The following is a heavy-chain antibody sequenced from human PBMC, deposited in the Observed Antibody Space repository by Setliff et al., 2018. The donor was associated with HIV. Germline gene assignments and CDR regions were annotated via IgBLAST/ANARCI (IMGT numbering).Heavy chain of an antibody. CDR1: GGTFSSYG. V-gene: IGHV1-69*13. CDR3: ARVKRTSAYDY. J-gene: IGHJ4*02. Sequence: SVKVSCKASGGTFSSYGISWVRQAPGQRLEWMGGIVPIFGTTNYAQKFQGRVTITADESTSTAYMELSSLRSEDTAVYYCARVKRTSAYDYWGQGTLVTVSS. CDR2: IVPIFGTT. D-gene: IGHD2-2*01.